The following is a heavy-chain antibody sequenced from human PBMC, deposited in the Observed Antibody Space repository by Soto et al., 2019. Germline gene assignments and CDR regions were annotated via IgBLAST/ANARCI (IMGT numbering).Heavy chain of an antibody. Sequence: GGSLRLSCTASGFTFSDHYMDWVLQAPGKGLEWVGRSRNKATGYTTEYAASVKGRFTISRDNAKKSLYLQMNRLRAEDTAVYYCARDEYGGAYDYWGQGTLVTVSS. CDR1: GFTFSDHY. CDR2: SRNKATGYTT. CDR3: ARDEYGGAYDY. D-gene: IGHD4-17*01. J-gene: IGHJ4*02. V-gene: IGHV3-72*01.